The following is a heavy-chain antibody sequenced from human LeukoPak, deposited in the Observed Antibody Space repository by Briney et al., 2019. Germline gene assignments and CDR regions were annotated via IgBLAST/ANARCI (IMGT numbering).Heavy chain of an antibody. CDR1: GYTFTGYC. V-gene: IGHV1-2*02. CDR3: AIARITMVRGVITPPDY. D-gene: IGHD3-10*01. Sequence: ASVKVSCKASGYTFTGYCMHWVRQAPGQGLEWMGWINPNSGGTNYAQKFQGRVTMTRDTSISTAYMELSRLRSDDTAVYYCAIARITMVRGVITPPDYWGQGTLVTVSS. J-gene: IGHJ4*02. CDR2: INPNSGGT.